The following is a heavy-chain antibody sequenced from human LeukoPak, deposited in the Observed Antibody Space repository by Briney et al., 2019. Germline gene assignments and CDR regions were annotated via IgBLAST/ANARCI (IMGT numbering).Heavy chain of an antibody. V-gene: IGHV3-7*01. CDR2: IKQDGSEK. CDR1: GFTFSSYW. J-gene: IGHJ4*02. CDR3: ARFTRRPFYYFDY. Sequence: PGGSLRLSCAASGFTFSSYWMSWVRQAPGKGLEWVANIKQDGSEKCYVDSVKGRFTISRDNAKNSLYLQMNSLRAEDTAVYYCARFTRRPFYYFDYWGQGTLVTVSS.